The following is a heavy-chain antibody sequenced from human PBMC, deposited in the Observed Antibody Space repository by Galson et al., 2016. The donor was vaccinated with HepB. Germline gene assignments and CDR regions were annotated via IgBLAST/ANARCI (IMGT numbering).Heavy chain of an antibody. Sequence: SLRLSCAASGFIFSVYNMNWARQAPGKGLEWIAWITSSSDTMYYADSVKGRFTISRDNAKNSLYLEMNSLRDEDTAVYYCTRDDYFPLGYWGQGTLVTVSS. D-gene: IGHD3-16*01. CDR3: TRDDYFPLGY. V-gene: IGHV3-48*02. J-gene: IGHJ4*02. CDR1: GFIFSVYN. CDR2: ITSSSDTM.